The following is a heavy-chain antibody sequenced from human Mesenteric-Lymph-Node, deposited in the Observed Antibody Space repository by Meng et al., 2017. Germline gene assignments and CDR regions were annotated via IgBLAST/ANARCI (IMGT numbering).Heavy chain of an antibody. J-gene: IGHJ3*02. CDR1: GDSVSSNSAA. V-gene: IGHV6-1*01. Sequence: SETLSLTCAISGDSVSSNSAAWNWIRQSPSRGLEWLGRTYYRSRWYNDYVVSVKSRITINPDTSKNQFSLHLNSVTPEDTAVYYCARGEYYDSSGYYAFDIWGQGTMVTVSS. D-gene: IGHD3-22*01. CDR3: ARGEYYDSSGYYAFDI. CDR2: TYYRSRWYN.